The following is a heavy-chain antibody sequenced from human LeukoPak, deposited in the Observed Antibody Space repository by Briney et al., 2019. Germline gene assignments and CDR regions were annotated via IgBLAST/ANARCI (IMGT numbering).Heavy chain of an antibody. Sequence: PSETLSLTCAVYGGSFSGYYWSWIRQPPGKGLEWIGEINHSGSTNYNPSLKSRVTISVDTSKSQFSLKLSSVTAADTAVYYCASLIAAAGLEEGDFDYWGQGTLVTVSS. D-gene: IGHD6-13*01. J-gene: IGHJ4*02. CDR3: ASLIAAAGLEEGDFDY. CDR1: GGSFSGYY. CDR2: INHSGST. V-gene: IGHV4-34*01.